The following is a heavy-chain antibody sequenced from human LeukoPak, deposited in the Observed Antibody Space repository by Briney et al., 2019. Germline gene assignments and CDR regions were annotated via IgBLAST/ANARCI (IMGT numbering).Heavy chain of an antibody. J-gene: IGHJ6*02. D-gene: IGHD1-1*01. V-gene: IGHV1-18*01. Sequence: ASVKVSCKASGYTFTSYGISWVRQAPGQGLEWMGWISAYNGNTNYAQKLQGRVTMTTDTSTSTAYMELRSLRSDDTAVYYCARDVNWKDYYYYYGMDIWGQGTTVTVSS. CDR3: ARDVNWKDYYYYYGMDI. CDR1: GYTFTSYG. CDR2: ISAYNGNT.